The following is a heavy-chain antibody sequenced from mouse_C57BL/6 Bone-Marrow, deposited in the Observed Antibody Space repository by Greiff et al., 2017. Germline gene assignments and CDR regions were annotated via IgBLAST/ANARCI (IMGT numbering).Heavy chain of an antibody. CDR2: ISSGSSTI. J-gene: IGHJ2*01. CDR3: ARYSTPYFDY. D-gene: IGHD2-5*01. Sequence: EVKVEESGGGLVKPGGSLKLSCAASGFTFSDYGMHWVRQAPEKGLEWVAYISSGSSTIYYADTVKGRFTISRDNAKNTLFLQMTSLRSEETAMYYCARYSTPYFDYWGQGTTLTVSS. V-gene: IGHV5-17*01. CDR1: GFTFSDYG.